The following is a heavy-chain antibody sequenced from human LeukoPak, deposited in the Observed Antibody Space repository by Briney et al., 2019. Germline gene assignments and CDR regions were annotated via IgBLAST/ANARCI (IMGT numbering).Heavy chain of an antibody. D-gene: IGHD6-13*01. CDR3: ARDSRPVVAAAGTIAEYFQH. V-gene: IGHV1-2*04. CDR2: INPNSGGT. CDR1: GYTFTGYY. J-gene: IGHJ1*01. Sequence: GASVKVSCKASGYTFTGYYMHWVRQAPGQGLEWMGWINPNSGGTNYAQKFQGWVTMTRDTSISTAYMELSRLRSEDTAVYYCARDSRPVVAAAGTIAEYFQHWGQGTLVTISS.